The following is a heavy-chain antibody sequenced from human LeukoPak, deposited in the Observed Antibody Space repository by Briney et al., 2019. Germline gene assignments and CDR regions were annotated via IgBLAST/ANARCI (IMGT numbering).Heavy chain of an antibody. D-gene: IGHD6-19*01. CDR3: ARHGYSSGLLDY. Sequence: HPSETLSLTCTVSGDSISSSSYYWGWIRQPPGKGMEWIVSVYHSGSTYYNPSLKSRVTISVDTSKNQFSLKLSSVTAADTAVYYCARHGYSSGLLDYWGQGTLVTVSS. J-gene: IGHJ4*02. V-gene: IGHV4-39*01. CDR1: GDSISSSSYY. CDR2: VYHSGST.